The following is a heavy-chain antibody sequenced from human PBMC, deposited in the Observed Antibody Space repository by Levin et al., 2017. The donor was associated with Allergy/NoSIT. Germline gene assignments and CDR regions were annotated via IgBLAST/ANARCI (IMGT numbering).Heavy chain of an antibody. J-gene: IGHJ6*03. CDR1: GYTFTSYA. CDR3: ARRRRVAARQHDYYYYMDV. Sequence: ASVKVSCKASGYTFTSYAMNWVRQAPGQGLEWMGWINTNTGNPTYAQGFTGRFVFSLDTSVSTAYLQISSLKAEDTAVYYCARRRRVAARQHDYYYYMDVWGKGTTVTVSS. V-gene: IGHV7-4-1*02. D-gene: IGHD6-6*01. CDR2: INTNTGNP.